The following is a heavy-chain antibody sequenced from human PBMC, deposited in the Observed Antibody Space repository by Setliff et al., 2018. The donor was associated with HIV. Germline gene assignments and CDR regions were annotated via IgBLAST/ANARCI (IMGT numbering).Heavy chain of an antibody. CDR2: IWHSGST. J-gene: IGHJ4*02. CDR3: ARHSPSDY. V-gene: IGHV4-38-2*01. CDR1: GYSISSGYY. Sequence: SETLSLTCAVSGYSISSGYYWGWIRQPPGKGLEWIGNIWHSGSTYYNPSLKSRVTISVDTSKNQFSLKLSSVTAADTAVYYCARHSPSDYWGQGTLVTVSS.